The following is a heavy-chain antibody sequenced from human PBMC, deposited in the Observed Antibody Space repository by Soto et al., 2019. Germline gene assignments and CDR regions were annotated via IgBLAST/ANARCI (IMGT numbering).Heavy chain of an antibody. CDR3: VMVDNYVTPTPQDV. CDR2: ISPYTGNT. V-gene: IGHV1-18*01. CDR1: GYIFVNYG. Sequence: QVQLVQSGDEVKKPGASVKVSCKASGYIFVNYGIAWVRQAPGQGLEWMGWISPYTGNTHSATKIQGRLTMTTDTPPSTAYMALGSLTSDDTAVYYCVMVDNYVTPTPQDVWGQGTTVTVS. D-gene: IGHD3-16*01. J-gene: IGHJ6*02.